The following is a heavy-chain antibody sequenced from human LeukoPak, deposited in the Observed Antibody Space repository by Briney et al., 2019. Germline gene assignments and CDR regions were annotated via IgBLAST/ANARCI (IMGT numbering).Heavy chain of an antibody. Sequence: GGSLRLSCAASGFTFSSYSMNWVRQAPGKGLEWVPSISSSSSYIYYADSVKGRFTISRDNAKNSLYLQMNSLRAEDTAVYYCARVAGYSYGTYYFDYWGQGTLVTVSS. CDR1: GFTFSSYS. D-gene: IGHD5-18*01. CDR3: ARVAGYSYGTYYFDY. CDR2: ISSSSSYI. V-gene: IGHV3-21*01. J-gene: IGHJ4*02.